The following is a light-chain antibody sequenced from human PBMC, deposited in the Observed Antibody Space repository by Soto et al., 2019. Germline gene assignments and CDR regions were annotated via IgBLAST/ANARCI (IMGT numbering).Light chain of an antibody. CDR2: DVS. Sequence: QSARTQPASVSGAPGQSITISCTGTSSDVGGYNYVSWYQHHPGKAPKLLIYDVSNRPSGVSNRFSGSKSDNTASLTISGLQPEEEADYYCSSYTTSNTRQIVFGTGTKVTVL. CDR3: SSYTTSNTRQIV. CDR1: SSDVGGYNY. V-gene: IGLV2-14*03. J-gene: IGLJ1*01.